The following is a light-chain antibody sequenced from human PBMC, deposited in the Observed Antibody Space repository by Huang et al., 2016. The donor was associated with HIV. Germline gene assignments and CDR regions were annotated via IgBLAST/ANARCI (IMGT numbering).Light chain of an antibody. Sequence: EIVMTQSPATLSVSPGERATLSCRASQGVSNNIAWYQQKPGQTPRLLIQCASTRATGIAAKFSGRGSGTDFTLTITSLQPEDSAVYYCQHYNNWPPWTFGPGTQVEI. CDR1: QGVSNN. J-gene: IGKJ1*01. V-gene: IGKV3D-15*01. CDR3: QHYNNWPPWT. CDR2: CAS.